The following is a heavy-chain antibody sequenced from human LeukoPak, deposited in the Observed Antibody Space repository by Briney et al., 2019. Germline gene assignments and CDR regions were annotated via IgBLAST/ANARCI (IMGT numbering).Heavy chain of an antibody. D-gene: IGHD3-3*01. CDR1: GFTFSSYA. CDR2: ISGSGGST. CDR3: AKEGGYDFWSGYLVY. V-gene: IGHV3-23*01. Sequence: PGGSLRLSCAASGFTFSSYAMSWVRQAPGKGLEWVSVISGSGGSTSNADSVKGRFTISRDNSKNTLYLQMNSLRAEDTAVYYCAKEGGYDFWSGYLVYWGQGTLVTVSS. J-gene: IGHJ4*02.